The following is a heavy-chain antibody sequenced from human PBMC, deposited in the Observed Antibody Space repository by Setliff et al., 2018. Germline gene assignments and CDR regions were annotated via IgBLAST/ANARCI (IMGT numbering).Heavy chain of an antibody. CDR2: FDPEDGET. CDR3: ATGHVLRFLEGTEDYNHWFDP. J-gene: IGHJ5*02. CDR1: GYTLTELS. Sequence: ASVKVSCKVSGYTLTELSMHWVRQAPGKGLEWMGGFDPEDGETIYAQKFQGRVTMTEDTSTDTAYMELSSLRSEDTAVYYCATGHVLRFLEGTEDYNHWFDPWGQGTLVTVPS. D-gene: IGHD3-3*01. V-gene: IGHV1-24*01.